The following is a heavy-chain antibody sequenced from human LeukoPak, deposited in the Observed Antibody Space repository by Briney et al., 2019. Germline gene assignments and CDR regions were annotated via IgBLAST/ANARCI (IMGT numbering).Heavy chain of an antibody. CDR2: IIPILGIA. J-gene: IGHJ3*02. CDR1: GGTFSSYA. CDR3: ARVRGSSSWYFSVDAFDI. D-gene: IGHD6-13*01. V-gene: IGHV1-69*04. Sequence: GASVKVSCKASGGTFSSYAISWVRQAPGQGLEWMGRIIPILGIANYAQKLQGRVTMTTDTSTSTAYMELRSLRSDDTAVYYCARVRGSSSWYFSVDAFDIWGQGTMVTVSS.